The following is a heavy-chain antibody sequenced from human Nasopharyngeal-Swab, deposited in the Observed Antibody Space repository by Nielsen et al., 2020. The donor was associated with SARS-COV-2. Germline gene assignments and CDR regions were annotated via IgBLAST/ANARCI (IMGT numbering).Heavy chain of an antibody. D-gene: IGHD2-8*01. CDR1: GGSISSYY. CDR3: ARLALGYCTNGVCYQGFDP. V-gene: IGHV4-59*08. CDR2: IYYSGST. Sequence: ESLKISCTVSGGSISSYYWSWIRQPPGKGLEWIGYIYYSGSTNYNPSLKSRVTISVDTSKNQFSLKLSSVTAADTAVYYCARLALGYCTNGVCYQGFDPWGQGTLVTVSS. J-gene: IGHJ5*02.